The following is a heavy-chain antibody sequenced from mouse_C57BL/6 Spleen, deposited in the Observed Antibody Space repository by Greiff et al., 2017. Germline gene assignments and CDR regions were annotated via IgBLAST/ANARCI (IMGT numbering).Heavy chain of an antibody. CDR3: ARGGYDYDSIYYYAMDY. D-gene: IGHD2-4*01. V-gene: IGHV5-16*01. CDR2: INYDGSST. Sequence: DVHLVESEGGLVQPGSSMKLSCTASGFTFSDYYMAWVRQVPEKGLEWVANINYDGSSTYYLDSLKSRFIISRDNAKNILYLQMSSLKSEDTATYYCARGGYDYDSIYYYAMDYWGQGTSVTVSS. CDR1: GFTFSDYY. J-gene: IGHJ4*01.